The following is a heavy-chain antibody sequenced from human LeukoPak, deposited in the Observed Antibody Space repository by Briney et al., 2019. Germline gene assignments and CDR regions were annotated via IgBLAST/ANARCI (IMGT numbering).Heavy chain of an antibody. CDR2: THHSGNT. CDR3: ARTLYGSGSYYSDY. CDR1: GDSVSGYY. J-gene: IGHJ4*02. Sequence: SETLSLTCIVSGDSVSGYYWNWIRQPPGKGLEWIGYTHHSGNTLYNPSLKSRVTTSVDTSKNQFSLSLSSVTAADTAVYYCARTLYGSGSYYSDYWGQGTLVTVSS. D-gene: IGHD3-10*01. V-gene: IGHV4-59*08.